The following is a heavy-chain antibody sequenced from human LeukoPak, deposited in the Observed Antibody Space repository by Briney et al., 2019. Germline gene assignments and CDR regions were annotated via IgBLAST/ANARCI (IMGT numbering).Heavy chain of an antibody. Sequence: GESLKISCKGSGYTFTSYWIGWVRQMPGKGLEWMGIIFPGDSDTRYSPSFQGQVTISADKSISTAYLQWSSLKASDTAMYYCARRLVVTGLDYWGQGTLVTVSS. CDR3: ARRLVVTGLDY. CDR2: IFPGDSDT. CDR1: GYTFTSYW. V-gene: IGHV5-51*01. D-gene: IGHD2-8*02. J-gene: IGHJ4*02.